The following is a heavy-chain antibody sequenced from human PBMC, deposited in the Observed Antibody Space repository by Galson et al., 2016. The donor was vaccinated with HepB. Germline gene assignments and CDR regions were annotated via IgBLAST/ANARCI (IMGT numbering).Heavy chain of an antibody. D-gene: IGHD6-13*01. Sequence: SGGTFRKYAISWVRQAPGQGLEWMGGIIPIFGTAKYAQKFQGRVTITADESTSTAYMDLSSLRSEDTAVYYCAFRGSSSWYGYFQNWGQGTLVTVSS. CDR2: IIPIFGTA. CDR3: AFRGSSSWYGYFQN. J-gene: IGHJ1*01. CDR1: GGTFRKYA. V-gene: IGHV1-69*01.